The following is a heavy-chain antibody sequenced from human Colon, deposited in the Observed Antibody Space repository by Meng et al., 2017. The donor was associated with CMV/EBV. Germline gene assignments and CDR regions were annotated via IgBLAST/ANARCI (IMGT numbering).Heavy chain of an antibody. J-gene: IGHJ4*02. Sequence: SGDSITSGDYYWTWLRQSPGKGLEWIGHIFRTGTTAHSPSLGSRVTMSIDTSKNQFSLSLTSVTAADTATYFCARDRDYFDTFGYPFWGQGSLVTVSS. CDR1: GDSITSGDYY. D-gene: IGHD3-9*01. V-gene: IGHV4-30-4*01. CDR2: IFRTGTT. CDR3: ARDRDYFDTFGYPF.